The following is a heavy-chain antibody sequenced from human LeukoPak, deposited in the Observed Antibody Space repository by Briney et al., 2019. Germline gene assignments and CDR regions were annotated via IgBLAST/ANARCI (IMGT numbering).Heavy chain of an antibody. Sequence: PGGSLRLSCAASGFTFSDYYMSWIRQAPWKGLEWVSYISSSGSTIYYADSVKGRFTISRDNAKNSLYLQMNSLRAEDTAVYYCARGDIVVRDAFDIWGQGTMVTVSS. CDR3: ARGDIVVRDAFDI. V-gene: IGHV3-11*04. D-gene: IGHD2-15*01. J-gene: IGHJ3*02. CDR1: GFTFSDYY. CDR2: ISSSGSTI.